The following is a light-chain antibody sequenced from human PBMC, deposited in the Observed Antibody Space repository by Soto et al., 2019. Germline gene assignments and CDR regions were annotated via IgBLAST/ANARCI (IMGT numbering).Light chain of an antibody. CDR1: SSDVGSYNL. CDR3: CSYAGSSTYV. CDR2: EVS. V-gene: IGLV2-23*02. J-gene: IGLJ1*01. Sequence: QSERVQPASVSGPPGQSITISCTGTSSDVGSYNLVSWYQQHPGKAPKLMIYEVSKRPSGVSNRFSGSKSGNTASLTISGLQAEDEADYYCCSYAGSSTYVFGTGTKVTVL.